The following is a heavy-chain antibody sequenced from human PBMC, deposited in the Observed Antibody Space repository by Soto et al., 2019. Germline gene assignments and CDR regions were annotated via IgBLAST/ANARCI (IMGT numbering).Heavy chain of an antibody. J-gene: IGHJ6*02. CDR2: IYYSGST. CDR3: ARLVNYYGSGSYYKSVDYGMDV. D-gene: IGHD3-10*01. Sequence: SETLSLTCTVSGGSISSYYWSWIRQPPGKGLEWIGYIYYSGSTNYNPSLKSRVTISVDTSKNQFSLKLSSVTAADTAVYYCARLVNYYGSGSYYKSVDYGMDVWGQGTTVTVSS. CDR1: GGSISSYY. V-gene: IGHV4-59*01.